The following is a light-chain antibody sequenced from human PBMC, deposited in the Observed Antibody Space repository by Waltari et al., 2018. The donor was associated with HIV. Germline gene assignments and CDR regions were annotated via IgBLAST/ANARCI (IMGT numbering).Light chain of an antibody. CDR1: NIGSKN. CDR3: QVWDSITVV. J-gene: IGLJ2*01. V-gene: IGLV3-9*01. CDR2: RDS. Sequence: SYELTQPLSVSVALGQTARITCGGNNIGSKNVHWYQQKPGQAPGLVIYRDSNRPSGIPERFSGSNSGNTATLTISRAQAGDEADYYCQVWDSITVVFGGGTKLTVL.